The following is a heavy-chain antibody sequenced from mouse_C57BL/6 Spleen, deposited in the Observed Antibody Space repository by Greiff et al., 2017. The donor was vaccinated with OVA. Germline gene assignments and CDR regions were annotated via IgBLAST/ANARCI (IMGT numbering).Heavy chain of an antibody. CDR2: INPSNGGI. Sequence: QVQLQQPGTELVKPGASVKLSCKASGYTFTSYWMHWVKQRPGQGLEWIGNINPSNGGINYNEKFKGKATLTVDKSSSTAYMQLSSLTSEDSAVYYCARSGYYGSRDYFDYWGQGTTLTVSS. V-gene: IGHV1-53*01. CDR3: ARSGYYGSRDYFDY. D-gene: IGHD1-1*01. CDR1: GYTFTSYW. J-gene: IGHJ2*01.